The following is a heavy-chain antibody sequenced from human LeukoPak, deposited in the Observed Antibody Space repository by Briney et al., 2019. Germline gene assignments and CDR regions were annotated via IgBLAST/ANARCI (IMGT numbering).Heavy chain of an antibody. CDR1: GGSISSSSYY. Sequence: SETLSLTCTVSGGSISSSSYYWGWIRQPPGTGLEWIGSIYYSGSTYYNPSLKSRVTISVDTSKNQFSLKLSSVTAADTAVYYCARVTRGYSYGLYAFDIWGQGTMVTVSS. V-gene: IGHV4-39*07. CDR2: IYYSGST. CDR3: ARVTRGYSYGLYAFDI. J-gene: IGHJ3*02. D-gene: IGHD5-18*01.